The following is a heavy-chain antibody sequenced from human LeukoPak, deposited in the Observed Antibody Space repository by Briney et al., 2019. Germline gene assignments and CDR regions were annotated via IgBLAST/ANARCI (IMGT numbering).Heavy chain of an antibody. CDR1: GFTFDDYA. J-gene: IGHJ4*02. CDR3: AKDHDRGGSGPFDY. D-gene: IGHD3-10*02. V-gene: IGHV3-9*03. CDR2: ISWNSGSI. Sequence: PGRSLRLSCAASGFTFDDYAMHWVRQAPGKGLEWVSGISWNSGSIGYADSVKGRFTISRDNAKNSLYLQMNSLRAEDMALYYCAKDHDRGGSGPFDYWGQGTLVTVSS.